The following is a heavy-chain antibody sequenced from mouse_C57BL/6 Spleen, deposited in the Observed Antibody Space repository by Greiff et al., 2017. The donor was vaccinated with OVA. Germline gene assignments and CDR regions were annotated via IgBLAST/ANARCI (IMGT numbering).Heavy chain of an antibody. D-gene: IGHD2-4*01. CDR2: INPSTGGT. Sequence: EVKLQESGPELVKPGASVKISCKASGYSFTGYYMNWVKQSPEKSLEWIGEINPSTGGTTYNQKFKAKATLTVDKSSSTAYMQLKSLTSEDSAVYYCARPIYYDYDYYAMDYWGQGTSVTVSS. V-gene: IGHV1-42*01. CDR3: ARPIYYDYDYYAMDY. CDR1: GYSFTGYY. J-gene: IGHJ4*01.